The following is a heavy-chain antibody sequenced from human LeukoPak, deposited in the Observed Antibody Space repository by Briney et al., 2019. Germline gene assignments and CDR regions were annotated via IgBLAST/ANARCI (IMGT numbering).Heavy chain of an antibody. CDR2: MNTNSGNT. CDR3: ARGQVLRYFDWISWGNYGMDV. Sequence: DSVRVSCKPSGYTFTSYDINWVRQATGQGLEGMGWMNTNSGNTGYEQKFQGRVTMTRKTSISKAYMELSSLRSEDPAVYYCARGQVLRYFDWISWGNYGMDVWGQGTTVTVSS. V-gene: IGHV1-8*01. D-gene: IGHD3-9*01. J-gene: IGHJ6*02. CDR1: GYTFTSYD.